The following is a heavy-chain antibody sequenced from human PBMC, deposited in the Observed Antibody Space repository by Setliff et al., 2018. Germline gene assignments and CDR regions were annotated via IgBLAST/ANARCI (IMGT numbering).Heavy chain of an antibody. CDR3: ARDLYDYVWGTYRYHDAFDI. J-gene: IGHJ3*02. Sequence: PSETLSLTCTVSGGSISSSSYYWGWIRQPPGKGLEWIGSIYYRGSTYYNPSLKSRVTISIDTSKNQFSLKLSSVTAADTAVYYCARDLYDYVWGTYRYHDAFDIWGQGTMVTV. CDR2: IYYRGST. CDR1: GGSISSSSYY. D-gene: IGHD3-16*02. V-gene: IGHV4-39*07.